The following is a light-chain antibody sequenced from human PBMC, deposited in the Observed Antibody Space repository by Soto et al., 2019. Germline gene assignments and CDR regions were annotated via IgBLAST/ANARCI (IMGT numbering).Light chain of an antibody. Sequence: QSALTQPRSVSGSPGQSVTISCTGTSSDVGGYNYVSWYQHHPGKAPKLMIYDATQRPSGVPDRFSGSKSGNTASLTISGLQAEDEADYYCCSYAAGDSYVFGTGTKLTVL. J-gene: IGLJ1*01. V-gene: IGLV2-11*01. CDR1: SSDVGGYNY. CDR3: CSYAAGDSYV. CDR2: DAT.